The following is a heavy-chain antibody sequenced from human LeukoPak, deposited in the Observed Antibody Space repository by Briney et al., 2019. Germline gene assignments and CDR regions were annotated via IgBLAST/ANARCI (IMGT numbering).Heavy chain of an antibody. CDR2: IIPIFGTA. V-gene: IGHV1-69*05. Sequence: SVKVSCKASGGTFSNYAISWVRPAPGQGLEWMGGIIPIFGTANYAQKFQGRVTITTDESTSTAYMELSSLRSEDTAVYYCARVSDFWSGYNYYFDYWGQGTLVTVSS. D-gene: IGHD3-3*01. J-gene: IGHJ4*02. CDR1: GGTFSNYA. CDR3: ARVSDFWSGYNYYFDY.